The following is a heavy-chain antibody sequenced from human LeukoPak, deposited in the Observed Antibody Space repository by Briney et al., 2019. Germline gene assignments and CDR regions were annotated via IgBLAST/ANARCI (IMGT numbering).Heavy chain of an antibody. Sequence: SETLSLTCAVYGGSFSGYYWSWIRQPPGKGLEWIGEINHSGSTNYNPSLKSRVTISVDTSKNQFSLKLSSVTAADTAVYYCARRMRPYYYYGMDVWGQGTTVTASS. J-gene: IGHJ6*02. V-gene: IGHV4-34*01. D-gene: IGHD2/OR15-2a*01. CDR3: ARRMRPYYYYGMDV. CDR1: GGSFSGYY. CDR2: INHSGST.